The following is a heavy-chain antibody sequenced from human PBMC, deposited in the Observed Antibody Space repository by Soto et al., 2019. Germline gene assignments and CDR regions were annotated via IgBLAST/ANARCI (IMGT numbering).Heavy chain of an antibody. CDR3: AKGDGPLVGSYYYYGMDV. V-gene: IGHV4-59*01. D-gene: IGHD3-16*02. J-gene: IGHJ6*02. CDR1: GASISGYY. CDR2: IYSSGST. Sequence: SETLSLTCTVSGASISGYYGIWVRQPPGKGLEWIGYIYSSGSTEYNPSLNSRVTMSVDTSKNQFSLKLNSVTAADTAIYYCAKGDGPLVGSYYYYGMDVWGQGTTVTVSS.